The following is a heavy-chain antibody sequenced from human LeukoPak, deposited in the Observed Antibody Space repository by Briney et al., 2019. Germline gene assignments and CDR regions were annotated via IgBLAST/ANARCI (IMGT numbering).Heavy chain of an antibody. CDR2: INPNSGGT. V-gene: IGHV1-2*06. J-gene: IGHJ4*02. Sequence: ASVKVSCKASGYTFTGYYMHWVRQAPGQGLEWMGRINPNSGGTNYAQKFQGRVTMTRDTSISTAYMELSRLRSDDTAVYYCARAVWGQYVPGIAVAGSFDYWGQGILVTVSS. CDR3: ARAVWGQYVPGIAVAGSFDY. CDR1: GYTFTGYY. D-gene: IGHD6-19*01.